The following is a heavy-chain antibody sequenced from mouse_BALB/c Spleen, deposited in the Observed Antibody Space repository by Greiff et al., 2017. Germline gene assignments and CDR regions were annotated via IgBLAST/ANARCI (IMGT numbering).Heavy chain of an antibody. CDR3: ARHGSSPSYAMDY. CDR2: ISNGGGST. V-gene: IGHV5-12-2*01. D-gene: IGHD1-1*01. Sequence: EVKVVESGGGLVQPGGSLKLSCAASGFTFSSYTMSWVRQTPEKRLEWVAYISNGGGSTYYPDTVKGRFTISRDNAKNTLYLQMSSLKSEDTAMYYCARHGSSPSYAMDYWGQGTSVTVSS. CDR1: GFTFSSYT. J-gene: IGHJ4*01.